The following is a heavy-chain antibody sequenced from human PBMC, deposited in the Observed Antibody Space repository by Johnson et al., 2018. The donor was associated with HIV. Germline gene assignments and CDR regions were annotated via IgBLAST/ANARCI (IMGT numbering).Heavy chain of an antibody. J-gene: IGHJ3*02. Sequence: VQLVESGGGVVQPGRSLRLSCAASGFTVSGNYMTWVRQAPGKGLEWVSVVYSAGHTYYADSVKGRFTISRDNSKNSLFLQMNRLRVEDTAVYYCARSGGYPNAFDIWGQGTMVTVSS. CDR3: ARSGGYPNAFDI. CDR2: VYSAGHT. V-gene: IGHV3-66*01. CDR1: GFTVSGNY. D-gene: IGHD6-13*01.